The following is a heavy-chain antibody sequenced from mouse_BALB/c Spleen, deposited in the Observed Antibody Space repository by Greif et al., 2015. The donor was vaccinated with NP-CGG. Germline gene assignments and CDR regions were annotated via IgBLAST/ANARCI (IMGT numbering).Heavy chain of an antibody. CDR2: ISSGSSTI. Sequence: EVKLMESGGGLVQPGGSRKLSCAASGFTFSSFGMHWVRQAPEKGLEWVAYISSGSSTIYYADTVKGRFTISRDNPKNTLFLQMTSLRSEDTAMYYCARSGYGYGDGFAYWGQGTLVTVSA. V-gene: IGHV5-17*02. J-gene: IGHJ3*01. CDR3: ARSGYGYGDGFAY. D-gene: IGHD2-2*01. CDR1: GFTFSSFG.